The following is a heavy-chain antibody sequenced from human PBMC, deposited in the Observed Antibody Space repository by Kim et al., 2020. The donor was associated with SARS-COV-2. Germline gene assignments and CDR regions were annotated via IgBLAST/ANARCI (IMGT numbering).Heavy chain of an antibody. D-gene: IGHD1-26*01. V-gene: IGHV1-46*01. J-gene: IGHJ4*02. CDR3: ASVSPSYTGSFFDY. Sequence: AQEFQGRVTMTRDTSTSTVYMELSSLRSEDTAVYYCASVSPSYTGSFFDYWGQGTLVTVSS.